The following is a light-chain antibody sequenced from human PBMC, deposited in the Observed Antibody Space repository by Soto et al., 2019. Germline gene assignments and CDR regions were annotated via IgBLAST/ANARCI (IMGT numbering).Light chain of an antibody. V-gene: IGKV1-5*03. CDR3: QQYHMFSLT. Sequence: DIQMTQSPSTLSASVGDRVTITCRASQSISSWLAWYQQKPGKAPKLLIYKASNLESGVPSRFSGSGSGTEFNLTISSLQPDELATYYCQQYHMFSLTFGGGTKVEIK. J-gene: IGKJ4*02. CDR2: KAS. CDR1: QSISSW.